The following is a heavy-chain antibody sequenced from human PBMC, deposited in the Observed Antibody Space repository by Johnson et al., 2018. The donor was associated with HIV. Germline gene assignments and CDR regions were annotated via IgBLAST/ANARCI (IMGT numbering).Heavy chain of an antibody. D-gene: IGHD3-10*01. Sequence: LQLVESGGGLVQPGRSLRLSCAASGFTFDDYAMHCVRQAPGKGLEWVSAISGSGRSTYYVDSVKGRFTISRDNSTNTLYLQRNRLTAEDTAGYYCARAPGFSRAFDIWGQGTMVTVSS. CDR2: ISGSGRST. CDR3: ARAPGFSRAFDI. V-gene: IGHV3-23*04. CDR1: GFTFDDYA. J-gene: IGHJ3*02.